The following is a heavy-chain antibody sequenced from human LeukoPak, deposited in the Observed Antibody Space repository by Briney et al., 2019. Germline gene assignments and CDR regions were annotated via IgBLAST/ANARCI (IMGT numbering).Heavy chain of an antibody. CDR2: IYYSGST. Sequence: PSETLSLTCTVSGGSISSSSYYWGWIRQPPGKGLEWIGSIYYSGSTYYNPSLKSRVTISVDTSKNQFSLKLSSVTAADTAVYYCARQSPTVTTGYYYYYMDVWGKGTTVTISS. J-gene: IGHJ6*03. V-gene: IGHV4-39*01. CDR3: ARQSPTVTTGYYYYYMDV. D-gene: IGHD4-17*01. CDR1: GGSISSSSYY.